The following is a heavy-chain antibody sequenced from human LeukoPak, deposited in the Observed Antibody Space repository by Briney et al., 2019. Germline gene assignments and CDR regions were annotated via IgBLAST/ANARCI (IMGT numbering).Heavy chain of an antibody. Sequence: KASETLSLTCTVSGGSISSYYWSWIRQPPGKGLEWIGYIYYNGSTNYNPSLKSRVTISVDTSKNQFSLKLSSVTAADTAVYYCTSGSYSFYYMDVWGKGTTVTVSS. CDR2: IYYNGST. D-gene: IGHD1-26*01. CDR1: GGSISSYY. CDR3: TSGSYSFYYMDV. V-gene: IGHV4-59*01. J-gene: IGHJ6*03.